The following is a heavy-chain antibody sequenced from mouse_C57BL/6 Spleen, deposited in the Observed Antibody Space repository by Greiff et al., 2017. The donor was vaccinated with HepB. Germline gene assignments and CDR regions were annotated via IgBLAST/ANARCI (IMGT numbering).Heavy chain of an antibody. V-gene: IGHV1-52*01. CDR3: ARRGPDYYGSSHWYFDV. CDR1: GYTFTSYW. CDR2: IDPSDSET. Sequence: QVQLQQSGAELVRPGSSVKLSCKASGYTFTSYWMHWVKQRPIQGLEWIGNIDPSDSETHYNQKFKDKATLTVDKSSSTAYMQLSSLTSEDSAVYYCARRGPDYYGSSHWYFDVWGTGTTVTVSS. J-gene: IGHJ1*03. D-gene: IGHD1-1*01.